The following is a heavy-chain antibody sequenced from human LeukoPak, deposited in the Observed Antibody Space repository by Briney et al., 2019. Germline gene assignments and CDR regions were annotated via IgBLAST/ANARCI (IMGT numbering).Heavy chain of an antibody. V-gene: IGHV1-2*02. CDR1: GYAFTGYY. CDR2: INPNSGGT. J-gene: IGHJ6*03. Sequence: ASVKVSCKASGYAFTGYYMHWVRQAPGQGLEWMGWINPNSGGTNYAQKFQGRVTMTRDTSISTAYMELSRLRSDDTAVYYCARAGGLGWYYYYYMDVWGKGTTVTVSS. CDR3: ARAGGLGWYYYYYMDV. D-gene: IGHD4-23*01.